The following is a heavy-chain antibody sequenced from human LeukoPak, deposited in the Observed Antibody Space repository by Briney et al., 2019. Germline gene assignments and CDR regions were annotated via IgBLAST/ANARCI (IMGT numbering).Heavy chain of an antibody. D-gene: IGHD1-26*01. CDR3: ARHGPYLGRLGWFDP. J-gene: IGHJ5*02. CDR2: IYYTGST. Sequence: PSETLSLTCTVSSGSISSYYWSWIRQPPGKGLEWIGYIYYTGSTNYNPSLKSRVTISVDTSKNQFSLNLSSVTAADTAAYYCARHGPYLGRLGWFDPWGQGTLVTVSS. V-gene: IGHV4-59*08. CDR1: SGSISSYY.